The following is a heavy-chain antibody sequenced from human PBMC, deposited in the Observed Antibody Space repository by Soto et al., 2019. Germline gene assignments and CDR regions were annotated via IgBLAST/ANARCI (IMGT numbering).Heavy chain of an antibody. CDR3: ARYKRSIEPAVAFDY. Sequence: SETLSLTCAVSGGSISSGGYSWSWIRQPPGKGLEWIGYIYHSGSTYYNPSLKSRVTISVDRSKNQFSLKLSSVTAADTAVYYCARYKRSIEPAVAFDYWGQGTLVTVSS. D-gene: IGHD6-13*01. CDR2: IYHSGST. V-gene: IGHV4-30-2*01. CDR1: GGSISSGGYS. J-gene: IGHJ4*02.